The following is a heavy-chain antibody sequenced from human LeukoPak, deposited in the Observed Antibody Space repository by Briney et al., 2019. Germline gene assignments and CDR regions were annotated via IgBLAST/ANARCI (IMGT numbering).Heavy chain of an antibody. CDR2: TYYRSKWYN. J-gene: IGHJ6*02. CDR3: VRDHNDYYGMDV. D-gene: IGHD1-14*01. CDR1: GDSVSSNSAG. Sequence: SQTLSLTCAISGDSVSSNSAGWNWIRQSPSRGLEWLGRTYYRSKWYNDYAVSVKSRISINPDTSKNQFSLQLNSVTPEDTAVYYCVRDHNDYYGMDVWGQGTTVTVSS. V-gene: IGHV6-1*01.